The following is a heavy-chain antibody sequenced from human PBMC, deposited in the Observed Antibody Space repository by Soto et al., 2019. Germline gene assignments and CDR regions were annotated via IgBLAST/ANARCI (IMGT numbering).Heavy chain of an antibody. Sequence: GGSLRLSCTASGFTFGDYAMSWFRQAPGKGLEWVGFIRSKAYGGTTEYAASVKGRFTISRDDSKNTLYLQMNSLRAEDTAVYYCARNYFDSGGGFDYWGQGTLVTVSS. J-gene: IGHJ4*02. CDR2: IRSKAYGGTT. CDR3: ARNYFDSGGGFDY. D-gene: IGHD3-22*01. CDR1: GFTFGDYA. V-gene: IGHV3-49*03.